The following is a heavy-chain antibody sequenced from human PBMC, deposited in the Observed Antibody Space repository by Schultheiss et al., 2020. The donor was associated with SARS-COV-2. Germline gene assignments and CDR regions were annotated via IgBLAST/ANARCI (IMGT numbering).Heavy chain of an antibody. CDR2: ISAYNGNT. CDR1: GYTFTGYY. Sequence: ASVKVSCKASGYTFTGYYMHWVRQAPGQGLEWMGWISAYNGNTNYAQKLQGRVSMTTDTPTSTAYMELRSLRSDDTAVYYCATSPVLSAAAGHYYYYYGMDVWGQGTTVTVSS. D-gene: IGHD6-13*01. J-gene: IGHJ6*02. CDR3: ATSPVLSAAAGHYYYYYGMDV. V-gene: IGHV1-18*04.